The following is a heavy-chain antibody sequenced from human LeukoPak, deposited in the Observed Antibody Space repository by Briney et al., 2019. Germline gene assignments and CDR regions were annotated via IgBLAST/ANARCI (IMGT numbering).Heavy chain of an antibody. Sequence: SETLSLTCTVSGYSLSSGYYWGWIRQPPGKGLEWIGSVDHSGGTYYNPSLRSRVSISVDTSKNQFSLKLSSVTAADTAVYYCAEWLPELGNWFDPWGQGTLVTVSS. CDR2: VDHSGGT. CDR1: GYSLSSGYY. CDR3: AEWLPELGNWFDP. V-gene: IGHV4-38-2*02. D-gene: IGHD6-19*01. J-gene: IGHJ5*02.